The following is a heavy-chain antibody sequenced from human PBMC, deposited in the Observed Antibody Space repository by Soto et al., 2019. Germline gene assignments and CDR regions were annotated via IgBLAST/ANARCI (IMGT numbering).Heavy chain of an antibody. J-gene: IGHJ4*02. CDR1: GYTFTGYY. CDR3: ARDLARGGGSAGFDY. Sequence: GASVKVSCRASGYTFTGYYMHWVRQSPGQGLEWMGWINPNSGGTRYPQKFQGRVTMTRDTSISTVYMALTRLRSDETAVYYCARDLARGGGSAGFDYWGQGTLVTVSS. CDR2: INPNSGGT. D-gene: IGHD1-26*01. V-gene: IGHV1-2*02.